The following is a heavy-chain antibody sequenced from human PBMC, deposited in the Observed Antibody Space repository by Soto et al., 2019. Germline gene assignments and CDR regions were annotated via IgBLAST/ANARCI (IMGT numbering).Heavy chain of an antibody. V-gene: IGHV1-69*06. CDR2: IIPIFGTA. CDR1: GGTFSSYA. J-gene: IGHJ3*02. Sequence: SVKVSCKASGGTFSSYAISWVRQAPGQGLEWMGGIIPIFGTANYAQKFQGRVTITADTSASTAYMELSSLRSEDTAVYYCARPLDCSSTSCYAGAFEIWGQGTMVTVSS. CDR3: ARPLDCSSTSCYAGAFEI. D-gene: IGHD2-2*01.